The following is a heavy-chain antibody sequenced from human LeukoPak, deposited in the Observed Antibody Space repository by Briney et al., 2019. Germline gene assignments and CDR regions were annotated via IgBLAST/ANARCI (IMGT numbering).Heavy chain of an antibody. J-gene: IGHJ5*02. V-gene: IGHV3-23*01. CDR2: ISGSGGST. D-gene: IGHD3-10*01. CDR1: GFTSSSYV. Sequence: PGGSLRLSCAASGFTSSSYVMSWVRQAPGKGLEWVSAISGSGGSTYYADSVKGRFTISRDNSKNTLYLQMNSLRAEDTAIYYCAKGAPNYYGSKFDPWGQGTLVTVSS. CDR3: AKGAPNYYGSKFDP.